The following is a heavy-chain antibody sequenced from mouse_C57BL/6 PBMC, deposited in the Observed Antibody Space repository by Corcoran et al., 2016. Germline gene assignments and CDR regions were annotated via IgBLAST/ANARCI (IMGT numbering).Heavy chain of an antibody. CDR3: ARSTVVATIDYYAMDY. CDR2: INTYSGVP. CDR1: GYTFTTYG. Sequence: QIQLVQSGPELRKPGETVQISCQASGYTFTTYGMSWVKQAPGKGLKWMGWINTYSGVPTYADDFKGRFAFSLETSASTAYLQINNLKNEDTSTYFCARSTVVATIDYYAMDYWGQGTSVTVSS. V-gene: IGHV9-3*01. D-gene: IGHD1-1*01. J-gene: IGHJ4*01.